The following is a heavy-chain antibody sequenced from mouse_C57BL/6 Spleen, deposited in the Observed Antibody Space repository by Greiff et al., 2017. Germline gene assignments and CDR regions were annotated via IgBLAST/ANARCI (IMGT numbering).Heavy chain of an antibody. Sequence: EVQLQQSGGGLVKPGGSLKLSCAASGFTFSSYAMSWVRQTPEKRLEWVATISDGGSYTYYPDNVKGRFTISRDNAKNNLYLQMSHLKSEDTAMYYCARDYYSNFCFAYWGQGTLVTVSA. J-gene: IGHJ3*01. CDR2: ISDGGSYT. CDR1: GFTFSSYA. CDR3: ARDYYSNFCFAY. V-gene: IGHV5-4*01. D-gene: IGHD2-5*01.